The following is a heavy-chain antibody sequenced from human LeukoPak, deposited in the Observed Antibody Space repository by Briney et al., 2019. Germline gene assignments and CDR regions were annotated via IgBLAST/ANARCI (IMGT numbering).Heavy chain of an antibody. J-gene: IGHJ2*01. D-gene: IGHD6-13*01. V-gene: IGHV4-59*12. CDR2: IYHSGST. Sequence: SETLSLTCSVSGGSISPGYWNWIRQPPGKGLEWIGYIYHSGSTYYNPSLKSRVTISVDRSKNQFSLKLSSVTAADTAVYYCARDRVAAAGRGDWYFDLWGRGTLVTVSS. CDR1: GGSISPGY. CDR3: ARDRVAAAGRGDWYFDL.